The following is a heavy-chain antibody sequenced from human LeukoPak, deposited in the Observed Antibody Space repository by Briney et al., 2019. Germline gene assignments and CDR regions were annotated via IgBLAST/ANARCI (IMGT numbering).Heavy chain of an antibody. CDR1: GGSISTFY. Sequence: SETLSLTCTVSGGSISTFYWSWIRQPAGKGLEWIGRIYTSGSTNYSPSFKSRVTMSVDTSKNQFSLNLSSVTAADTAVYYCARGWGPAYCGGDCHRHFDYWGQGTLVTVSS. D-gene: IGHD2-21*02. J-gene: IGHJ4*02. CDR3: ARGWGPAYCGGDCHRHFDY. V-gene: IGHV4-4*07. CDR2: IYTSGST.